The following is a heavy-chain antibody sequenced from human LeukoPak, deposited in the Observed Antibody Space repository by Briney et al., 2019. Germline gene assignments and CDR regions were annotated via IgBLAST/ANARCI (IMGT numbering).Heavy chain of an antibody. V-gene: IGHV3-30*02. CDR3: AKGRVTGTTNPFDY. D-gene: IGHD1-7*01. CDR1: GFTFSSYG. J-gene: IGHJ4*02. Sequence: GGSLRLSCAASGFTFSSYGMHWVRQAPGKGLEWVAFIRYDGSNKYYADSVKGRFTISRDNSKNTLYLQMNGLRAEDTAVYYCAKGRVTGTTNPFDYWGQGTLVTVSS. CDR2: IRYDGSNK.